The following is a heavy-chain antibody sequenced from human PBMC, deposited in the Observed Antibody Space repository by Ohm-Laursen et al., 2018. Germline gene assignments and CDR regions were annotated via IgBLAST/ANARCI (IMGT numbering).Heavy chain of an antibody. V-gene: IGHV3-13*01. CDR2: IGTAGDT. J-gene: IGHJ2*01. CDR1: GFTFSSYD. CDR3: ARVVVIQGYWYFDL. D-gene: IGHD3-22*01. Sequence: SLRLSCAASGFTFSSYDMHWVRQATGKGLEWVSAIGTAGDTYYPGSVKGRFTISRENAKNSLYLQMNSLRAGDTAVYYCARVVVIQGYWYFDLWGRGTLVTVSS.